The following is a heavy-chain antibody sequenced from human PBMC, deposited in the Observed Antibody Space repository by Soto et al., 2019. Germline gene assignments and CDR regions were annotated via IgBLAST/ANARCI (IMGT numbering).Heavy chain of an antibody. CDR3: ARHARQWWTENWFDP. Sequence: PGESLKISCKGSGYSFTSYWIGWVRQMPGKGLEWMGIIYPGDSDTRYSPSFQGQVTISADKSISTAYLQWSSLKASDTAMYYCARHARQWWTENWFDPWGQGTLVTVSS. V-gene: IGHV5-51*01. D-gene: IGHD2-15*01. J-gene: IGHJ5*02. CDR2: IYPGDSDT. CDR1: GYSFTSYW.